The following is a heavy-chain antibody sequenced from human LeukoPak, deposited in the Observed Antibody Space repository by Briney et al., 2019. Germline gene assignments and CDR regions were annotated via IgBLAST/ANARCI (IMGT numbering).Heavy chain of an antibody. CDR3: ARAPMVRGVILAYYMDV. V-gene: IGHV4-59*01. Sequence: SETLSLTCTVSGGSLSSYYWSWIRQPPGKGLEWIGYIYYSGSTNYNPSLKSRVTISVDTSKNQFSLKLSSVTAADTAVYYCARAPMVRGVILAYYMDVWGKGTTVTVSS. CDR1: GGSLSSYY. CDR2: IYYSGST. J-gene: IGHJ6*03. D-gene: IGHD3-10*01.